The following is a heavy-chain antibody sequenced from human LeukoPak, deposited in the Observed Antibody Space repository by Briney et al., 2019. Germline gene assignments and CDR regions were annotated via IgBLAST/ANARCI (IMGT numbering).Heavy chain of an antibody. CDR1: GFTFSDYY. J-gene: IGHJ6*02. Sequence: GGSLRLSCAASGFTFSDYYMSWIRQAPGKGLEWVSVIYSGGSTYYADSVKGRFTISRDNSKNTLYLQMNSLRAEDTAVYYCARETDTAMDTLYYYGMDVWGQGTTVTVSS. CDR3: ARETDTAMDTLYYYGMDV. V-gene: IGHV3-53*01. CDR2: IYSGGST. D-gene: IGHD5-18*01.